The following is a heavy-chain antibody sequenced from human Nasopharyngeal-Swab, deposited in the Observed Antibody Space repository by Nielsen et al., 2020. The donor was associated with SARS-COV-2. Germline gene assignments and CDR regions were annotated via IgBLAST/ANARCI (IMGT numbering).Heavy chain of an antibody. CDR3: AKTVKWAFDI. CDR1: GITSVDYA. D-gene: IGHD1-26*01. CDR2: ISCSSGSI. Sequence: GASLRLSCAASGITSVDYAMHWVPQDPGKGLEWVSRISCSSGSIGYADSVKGRITISRDNAKNSLYLQMNSLRAEDTALYYCAKTVKWAFDIWGQGTMVTVSS. J-gene: IGHJ3*02. V-gene: IGHV3-9*02.